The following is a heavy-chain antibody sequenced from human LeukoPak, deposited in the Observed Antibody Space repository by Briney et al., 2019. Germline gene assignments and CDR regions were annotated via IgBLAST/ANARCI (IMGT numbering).Heavy chain of an antibody. CDR2: INPSGGGT. J-gene: IGHJ4*02. Sequence: ASVKVSCKASGYTFTAYFMHWVRQAPGQGLEWMGWINPSGGGTNYAQKFQDRVTMTRDTSISTAYIELSGLISDDTAVYYCARGGDGTRSMNYWGQGTLVTVSS. D-gene: IGHD1-26*01. CDR3: ARGGDGTRSMNY. CDR1: GYTFTAYF. V-gene: IGHV1-2*02.